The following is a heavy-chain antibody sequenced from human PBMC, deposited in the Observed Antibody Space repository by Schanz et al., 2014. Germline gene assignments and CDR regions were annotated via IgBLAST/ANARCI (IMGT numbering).Heavy chain of an antibody. J-gene: IGHJ4*02. CDR3: ARDKGGYYPFDY. D-gene: IGHD3-3*01. CDR1: GFTFSDYY. Sequence: EVQLVESGGGLVQPGGSLRLSCVVSGFTFSDYYMSWIRQAPGKGLEWVANIKQDESERSYVDSVKGRFTISRDNAKNSLYLQMNSLRAEDTAVYYCARDKGGYYPFDYWGQGTLVTVSS. V-gene: IGHV3-7*01. CDR2: IKQDESER.